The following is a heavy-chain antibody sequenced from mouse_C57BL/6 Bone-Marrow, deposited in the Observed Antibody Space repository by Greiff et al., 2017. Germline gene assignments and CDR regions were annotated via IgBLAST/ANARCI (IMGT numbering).Heavy chain of an antibody. CDR1: GFSLTSYG. CDR2: IWSGGST. J-gene: IGHJ4*01. CDR3: ACYYYGSSLYAMDY. Sequence: VQLLESGPGLVQPSQSLSITCTVSGFSLTSYGVHWVRQSPGKGLEWLGVIWSGGSTDYNAAFISRLSISKDNSKSQVFFKMNSLQADDTAIYYCACYYYGSSLYAMDYWGQGTSVTVSS. V-gene: IGHV2-2*01. D-gene: IGHD1-1*01.